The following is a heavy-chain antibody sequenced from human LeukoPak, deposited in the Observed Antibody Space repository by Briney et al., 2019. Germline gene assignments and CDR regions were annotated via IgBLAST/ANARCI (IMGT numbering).Heavy chain of an antibody. V-gene: IGHV3-23*01. Sequence: GGSLRLSCAASGFTFSSYAMSWVRQAPGKGLEWVSAISGSGGSTYYADSVKGRFAISRDNSKNTLYLQMNSLRAEDTAVYYCARVATINPIFDYWGQGTLVTVSS. D-gene: IGHD5-12*01. CDR1: GFTFSSYA. CDR3: ARVATINPIFDY. J-gene: IGHJ4*02. CDR2: ISGSGGST.